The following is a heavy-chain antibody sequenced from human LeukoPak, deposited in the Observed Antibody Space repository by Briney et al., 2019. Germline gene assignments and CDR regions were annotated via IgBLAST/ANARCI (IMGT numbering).Heavy chain of an antibody. Sequence: GGSLRLSCTVSGFTVSSNSMSWVRQAPGKGLEWVAFIRYDGSNKYYADSVKGRFTISRDNSKNTLYLQMNSLRAEDTAVYYCAKDSAGLRYFDWLSYFDYWGQGTLVTVSS. CDR2: IRYDGSNK. CDR1: GFTVSSNS. CDR3: AKDSAGLRYFDWLSYFDY. D-gene: IGHD3-9*01. V-gene: IGHV3-30*02. J-gene: IGHJ4*02.